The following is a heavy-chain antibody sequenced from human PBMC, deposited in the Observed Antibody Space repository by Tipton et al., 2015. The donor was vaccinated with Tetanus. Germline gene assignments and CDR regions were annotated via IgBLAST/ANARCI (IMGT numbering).Heavy chain of an antibody. J-gene: IGHJ5*02. V-gene: IGHV4-30-2*01. D-gene: IGHD6-6*01. CDR1: GGSINSPDYS. Sequence: LRLSCTVSGGSINSPDYSWGWIRQPPGKGLEWIGYIYQSGSPSYNPSLATRVTITADKSTTQFPLNLRSGTAADTAVYYCARDRGQQFVSDWFDPWGQGTLVTVSS. CDR3: ARDRGQQFVSDWFDP. CDR2: IYQSGSP.